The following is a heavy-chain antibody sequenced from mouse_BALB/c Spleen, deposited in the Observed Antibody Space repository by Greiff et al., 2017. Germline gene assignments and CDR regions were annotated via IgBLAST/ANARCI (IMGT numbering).Heavy chain of an antibody. J-gene: IGHJ2*01. D-gene: IGHD2-10*01. CDR1: GYTFTDYN. Sequence: EVQLQQSGPELVKPGASVKIPCKASGYTFTDYNMDWVKQSHGKSLEWIGDINPNNGGTIYNQKFKGKATLTVDKSSSTAYMELRSLKSEDTAVYYGARSYYEGGEYYFDYWGQGTTLTVSS. CDR2: INPNNGGT. CDR3: ARSYYEGGEYYFDY. V-gene: IGHV1-18*01.